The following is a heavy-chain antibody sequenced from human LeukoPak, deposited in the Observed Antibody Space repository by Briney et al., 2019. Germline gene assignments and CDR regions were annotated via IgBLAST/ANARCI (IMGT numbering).Heavy chain of an antibody. Sequence: SETLSLTCTVSGGSISSYYWSWVRARPRKGRERIGHIYYSGRTNYNPSLKSRVTIPVETSKPKYSLNLTCMTAAATAVYYCARGTYSSSSRIFYYWRQGTLVSVPS. CDR2: IYYSGRT. CDR3: ARGTYSSSSRIFYY. D-gene: IGHD6-13*01. V-gene: IGHV4-59*01. CDR1: GGSISSYY. J-gene: IGHJ4*02.